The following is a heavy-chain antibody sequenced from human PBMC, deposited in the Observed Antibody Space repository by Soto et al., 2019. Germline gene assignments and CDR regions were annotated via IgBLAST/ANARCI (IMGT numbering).Heavy chain of an antibody. CDR2: IYIGGNT. CDR3: FQH. Sequence: EVQLVESGGGLVQPGGSLRLSCAASGVIVSSNYMGWVRQAPGKGLEYASVIYIGGNTYYGDSVKGRFTISRDNSRNTLYLHYGARLSPASSWGEYFQHWGQGTLVSVSS. V-gene: IGHV3-66*01. J-gene: IGHJ1*01. CDR1: GVIVSSNY. D-gene: IGHD6-13*01.